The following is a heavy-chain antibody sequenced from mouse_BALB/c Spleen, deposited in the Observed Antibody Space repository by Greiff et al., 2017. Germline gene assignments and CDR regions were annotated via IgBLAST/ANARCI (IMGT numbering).Heavy chain of an antibody. Sequence: VQLQQSGAELVRPGTSVKISCKASGYAFTNYWLGWVKQRPGHGLEWIGDIYPGSGNTYYNEKFKGKATLTADKSSSTAYMQLSSLTSEDSAVYFCARCYDGYYVYAMDYWGQGTSVTVSS. CDR3: ARCYDGYYVYAMDY. CDR2: IYPGSGNT. D-gene: IGHD2-3*01. V-gene: IGHV1-63*01. J-gene: IGHJ4*01. CDR1: GYAFTNYW.